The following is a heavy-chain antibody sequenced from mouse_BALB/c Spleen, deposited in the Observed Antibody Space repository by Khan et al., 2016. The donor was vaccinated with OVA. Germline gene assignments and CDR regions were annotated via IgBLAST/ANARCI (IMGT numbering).Heavy chain of an antibody. CDR2: INPHIGET. Sequence: VQLQQSGPELVKPGASVKISCKASGYSFTGYFMNWVMQSHGKSLEWIGRINPHIGETFYNPKFKGKVTLTADESSSTAHMELRSLASEDSAVEYCARIYCCDFDYWGQGTSLTVSS. V-gene: IGHV1-20*02. CDR1: GYSFTGYF. D-gene: IGHD2-1*01. J-gene: IGHJ2*02. CDR3: ARIYCCDFDY.